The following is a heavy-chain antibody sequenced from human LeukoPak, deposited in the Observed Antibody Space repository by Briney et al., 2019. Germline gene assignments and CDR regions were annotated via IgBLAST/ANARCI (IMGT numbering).Heavy chain of an antibody. V-gene: IGHV4-34*01. CDR1: GGSFSGYY. CDR2: INHRGST. J-gene: IGHJ6*04. CDR3: ARGRMGWIQLSYYYDAMDV. D-gene: IGHD5-18*01. Sequence: SETLSLTCAAYGGSFSGYYWSWIRQTPGKGLEWIGEINHRGSTNYNPSLKSRVTILVDTSKNQFSLKLISVTAADRAVYYCARGRMGWIQLSYYYDAMDVWGKGTTVTVSS.